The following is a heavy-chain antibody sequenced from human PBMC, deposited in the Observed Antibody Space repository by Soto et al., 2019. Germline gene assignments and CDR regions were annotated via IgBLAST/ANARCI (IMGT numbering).Heavy chain of an antibody. Sequence: EVQLVESGGGLIQPGGSLRLSCAASGFTVSSKYMTWVRQAPGKGLEWVSVIYGGGTTYYADSVKGRFTISRVNSKNTLYLQVNSLRAEDTAVYYGVQTTGWPGFDFWGLGTLVTVSS. V-gene: IGHV3-53*01. CDR1: GFTVSSKY. J-gene: IGHJ4*02. D-gene: IGHD6-19*01. CDR2: IYGGGTT. CDR3: VQTTGWPGFDF.